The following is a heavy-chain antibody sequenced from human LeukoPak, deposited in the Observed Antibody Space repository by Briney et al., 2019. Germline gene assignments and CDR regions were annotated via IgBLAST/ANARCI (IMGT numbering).Heavy chain of an antibody. V-gene: IGHV1-18*04. D-gene: IGHD2-2*01. J-gene: IGHJ4*02. CDR1: GGTFSSYA. CDR3: AKGHCFSTTCDHILTYFEY. Sequence: GASVKVSCKASGGTFSSYAISWLRQAPGQGLEWMGWITVNNGYTKYAQELQGRVTMTTDTSTSTAYVELRSLTSDDTAVYYCAKGHCFSTTCDHILTYFEYWGQGTLVTVSS. CDR2: ITVNNGYT.